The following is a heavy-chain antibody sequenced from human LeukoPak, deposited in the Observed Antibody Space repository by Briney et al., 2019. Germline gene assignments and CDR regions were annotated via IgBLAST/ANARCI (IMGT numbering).Heavy chain of an antibody. D-gene: IGHD2/OR15-2a*01. Sequence: SETLSLTCAVSGGSFSGHSWIWIRQPPGKGLEWIAYISDIGSINYNPSLKSRVTISLDTSKNQFSLKLSSVTAADTAVYYCAGHHPRNTVDFWGQGTLVTVSS. J-gene: IGHJ4*02. V-gene: IGHV4-59*08. CDR2: ISDIGSI. CDR1: GGSFSGHS. CDR3: AGHHPRNTVDF.